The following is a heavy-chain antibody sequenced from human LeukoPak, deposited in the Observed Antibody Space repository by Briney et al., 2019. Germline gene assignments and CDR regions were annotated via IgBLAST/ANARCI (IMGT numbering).Heavy chain of an antibody. CDR2: INHSGST. J-gene: IGHJ5*02. D-gene: IGHD3-22*01. Sequence: PSETLSLTCAVYGGSFSGYYWSWIRQPPGKGLEWIGEINHSGSTNYNPSLKSRVTISVDTSKNQFSLKLSSVTAADTAVYYCARDYYDSGFDPWGQGTLVTVSS. V-gene: IGHV4-34*01. CDR1: GGSFSGYY. CDR3: ARDYYDSGFDP.